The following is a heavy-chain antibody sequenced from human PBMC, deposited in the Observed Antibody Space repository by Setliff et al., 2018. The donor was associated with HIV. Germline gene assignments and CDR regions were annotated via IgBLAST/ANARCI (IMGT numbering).Heavy chain of an antibody. V-gene: IGHV2-5*01. CDR2: IYWNDDK. CDR3: AHRLKKREYDDSDYFDY. CDR1: GFFPSTKGMG. Sequence: SGPTLVHLTQALTLTCTFSGFFPSTKGMGGGWIRQPPGKAREWLALIYWNDDKFYSPSLKSRLTITKDTSKNQVVLTMTNMDPVVTATYYCAHRLKKREYDDSDYFDYWGQGILVTVSS. D-gene: IGHD4-17*01. J-gene: IGHJ4*02.